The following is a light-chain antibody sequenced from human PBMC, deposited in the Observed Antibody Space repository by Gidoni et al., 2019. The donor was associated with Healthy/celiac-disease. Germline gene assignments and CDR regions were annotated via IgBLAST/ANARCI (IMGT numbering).Light chain of an antibody. J-gene: IGLJ2*01. CDR3: QSYDSSLSGFVV. Sequence: HSVLTQPPSLSAAPGQRVTISCTGSSSNIGAGYDVHWYQQLPGTAPKLLIYGNSNRPSGVPDRFSGSKSGTSASLAITGLQAEDEADYYCQSYDSSLSGFVVFGGGTKLTVL. CDR1: SSNIGAGYD. V-gene: IGLV1-40*01. CDR2: GNS.